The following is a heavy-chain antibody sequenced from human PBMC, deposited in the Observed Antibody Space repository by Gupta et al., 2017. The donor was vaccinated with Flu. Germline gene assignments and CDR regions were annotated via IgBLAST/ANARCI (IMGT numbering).Heavy chain of an antibody. CDR1: SYD. CDR2: IYYSGST. CDR3: ARLASLEYGGYRYFED. J-gene: IGHJ4*02. V-gene: IGHV4-39*01. D-gene: IGHD5-12*01. Sequence: SYDWGWTRQPPGKGREWIGNIYYSGSTDYNPSLKSRVTKSVDTSKNQFSLKLSSVTAADTAVYYCARLASLEYGGYRYFEDWGQGTLVTVAS.